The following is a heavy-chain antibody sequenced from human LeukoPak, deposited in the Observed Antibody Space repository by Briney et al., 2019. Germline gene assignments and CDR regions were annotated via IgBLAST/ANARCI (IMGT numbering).Heavy chain of an antibody. V-gene: IGHV3-30*18. CDR2: ISYDGSNK. Sequence: GGSLRLSCAASGFTFSSYGMHWVRQAPGKGLEWVAVISYDGSNKYYADSVKGRFTISRDNSKNTLYLQMNSLRAEDTAVYYWAKADISTGYNYFDYGGQETLVTVS. D-gene: IGHD3-9*01. CDR3: AKADISTGYNYFDY. J-gene: IGHJ4*02. CDR1: GFTFSSYG.